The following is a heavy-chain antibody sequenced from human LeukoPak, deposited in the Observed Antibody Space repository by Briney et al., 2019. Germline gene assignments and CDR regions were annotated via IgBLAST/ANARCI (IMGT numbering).Heavy chain of an antibody. D-gene: IGHD6-19*01. V-gene: IGHV4-34*01. Sequence: ASETLSLTCAVYGGSFSGYYWSWIRQPPGKGLEWIGEINHSGSTNYNPSLKSRVTISVDTSKNQFSLKLSSVTAADTAVYYCAGSGSSGPPLDYWGQGTLVTVSS. J-gene: IGHJ4*02. CDR2: INHSGST. CDR3: AGSGSSGPPLDY. CDR1: GGSFSGYY.